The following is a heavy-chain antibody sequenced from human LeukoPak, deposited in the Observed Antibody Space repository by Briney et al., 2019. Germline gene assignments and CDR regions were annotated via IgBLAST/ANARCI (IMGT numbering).Heavy chain of an antibody. V-gene: IGHV1-18*04. Sequence: ASVKVSCKASGYTFTSYGISWVRQAPGQGLEWMGWISAYNGNTNYAQKLQGRVTMTTDTSTSTAYMELRSLRSDDTAVYYCAVTYYDILTGYHDAFDIWGQGTMVTVSS. CDR2: ISAYNGNT. D-gene: IGHD3-9*01. CDR1: GYTFTSYG. CDR3: AVTYYDILTGYHDAFDI. J-gene: IGHJ3*02.